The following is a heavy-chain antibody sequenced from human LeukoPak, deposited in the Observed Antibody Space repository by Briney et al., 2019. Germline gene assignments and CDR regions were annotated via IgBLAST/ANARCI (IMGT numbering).Heavy chain of an antibody. CDR3: ARVAGWHWFDP. CDR2: IRSTANGYAT. CDR1: GFTFSGSA. Sequence: GGSLRLSCAASGFTFSGSALHWVRQASGKGLEWVGRIRSTANGYATAYAASVKGRFTISRDDSKNTAYLQMDSLKTEDTAVYYCARVAGWHWFDPWGQGTLVTVSS. D-gene: IGHD6-19*01. J-gene: IGHJ5*02. V-gene: IGHV3-73*01.